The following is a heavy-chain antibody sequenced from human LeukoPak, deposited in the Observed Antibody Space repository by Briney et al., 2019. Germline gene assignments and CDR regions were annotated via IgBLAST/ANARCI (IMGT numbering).Heavy chain of an antibody. Sequence: GGSLRLSCAASGFNFSDFYMSWIRQAPGEGLEWLSSISLSGSTITYAASVKGRVTVSRDNAKNSVVLHILSLRADDTAVYYCAREASCSSTTCYFDYWGQGTLVTVSS. J-gene: IGHJ4*02. CDR3: AREASCSSTTCYFDY. V-gene: IGHV3-11*01. CDR2: ISLSGSTI. CDR1: GFNFSDFY. D-gene: IGHD2-2*01.